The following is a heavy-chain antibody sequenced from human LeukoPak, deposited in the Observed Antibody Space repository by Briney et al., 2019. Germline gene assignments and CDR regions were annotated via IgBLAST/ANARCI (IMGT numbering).Heavy chain of an antibody. V-gene: IGHV4-34*01. D-gene: IGHD4-17*01. CDR3: ARGLPAVTTVTTFDY. CDR1: GGSFSGYY. J-gene: IGHJ4*02. Sequence: PSETLSLTCAVYGGSFSGYYWSWIRQPPGKGLEWIGEINHSGSTNYNPSLKSRVTISVDTSKNQSSLKLSSVTAADTAVYYCARGLPAVTTVTTFDYWGQGTLVTVSS. CDR2: INHSGST.